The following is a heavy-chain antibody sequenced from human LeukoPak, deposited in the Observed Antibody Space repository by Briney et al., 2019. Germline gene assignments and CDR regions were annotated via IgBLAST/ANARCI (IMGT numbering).Heavy chain of an antibody. Sequence: SETLSLTCAVSGGSISSSNWWSWVRQPPGKGLELIGEIYHSGSTNYNPSLKSRVTISVDTSKNQFSLKLSSVTAADTAVYYCARGTGYSSSWYRLDYWGQGTPVTVSS. CDR2: IYHSGST. D-gene: IGHD6-13*01. J-gene: IGHJ4*02. CDR3: ARGTGYSSSWYRLDY. CDR1: GGSISSSNW. V-gene: IGHV4-4*02.